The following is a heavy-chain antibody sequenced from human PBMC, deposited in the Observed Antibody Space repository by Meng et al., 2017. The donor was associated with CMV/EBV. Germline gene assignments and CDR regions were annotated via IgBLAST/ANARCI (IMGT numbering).Heavy chain of an antibody. CDR3: ARGSSSSYYYYGMDV. Sequence: GESLRLSCAASGFTFSSYSMNWVRQAPGKGLEWVSSISSSSSYIYYADSVKGRFTISRDNAKNSLYLQMNSLRAEDTAVYYCARGSSSSYYYYGMDVWGQGTTVTVSS. CDR1: GFTFSSYS. CDR2: ISSSSSYI. D-gene: IGHD6-6*01. V-gene: IGHV3-21*01. J-gene: IGHJ6*02.